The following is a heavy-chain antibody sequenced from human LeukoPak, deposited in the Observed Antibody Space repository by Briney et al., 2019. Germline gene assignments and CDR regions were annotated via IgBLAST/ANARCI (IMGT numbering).Heavy chain of an antibody. CDR2: IYTSGST. Sequence: SETLSLTCTVSGGSISSYYWSWIRQPAGKGLEWIGRIYTSGSTNYNPSLKSRVTMSVDTSKNQFSLKLSSVTAADTAVYYCASTAQDILTGYEIDYWGQGTLVTVSS. J-gene: IGHJ4*02. CDR3: ASTAQDILTGYEIDY. D-gene: IGHD3-9*01. CDR1: GGSISSYY. V-gene: IGHV4-4*07.